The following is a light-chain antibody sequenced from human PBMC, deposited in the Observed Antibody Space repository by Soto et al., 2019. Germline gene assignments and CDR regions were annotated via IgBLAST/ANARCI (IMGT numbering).Light chain of an antibody. V-gene: IGKV1-8*01. Sequence: AIRMTQSPSSLSASTGDRVTITCRASQGISSYLAWYQQKPGKAPKLLIYAASTLQSGVPSRFSGSGSGTDFTLTISCLQYEEFATYYCQQYYSYPRTFGQGTKVEIK. J-gene: IGKJ1*01. CDR3: QQYYSYPRT. CDR1: QGISSY. CDR2: AAS.